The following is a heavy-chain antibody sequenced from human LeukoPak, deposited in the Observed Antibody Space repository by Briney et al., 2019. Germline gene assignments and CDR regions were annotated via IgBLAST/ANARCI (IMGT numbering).Heavy chain of an antibody. V-gene: IGHV4-59*08. CDR1: GGSICSYY. CDR2: IYYSGRI. J-gene: IGHJ4*02. Sequence: PSETQSLICTVSGGSICSYYGSWIRRPPGKGLECLGYIYYSGRISDNTSIKSRVTISVAASKNQFTLKLSSVTAADTAVYYCARHGFTGWHGNFDDWGQGTLVTVSS. CDR3: ARHGFTGWHGNFDD. D-gene: IGHD6-19*01.